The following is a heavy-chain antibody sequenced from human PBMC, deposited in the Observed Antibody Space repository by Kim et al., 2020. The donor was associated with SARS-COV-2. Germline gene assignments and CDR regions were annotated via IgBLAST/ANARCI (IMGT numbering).Heavy chain of an antibody. J-gene: IGHJ6*02. Sequence: SETLSLTCTVSGGSISSYYWSWIRQPPGKGLEWIGYIYYSGSTNYNPSLKSRVTISVDTSKNQFSLKLSSVTAADTAVYYCASMLGGSGSYQRRNYYYYGMDVWGQGTTVTVSS. D-gene: IGHD3-10*01. V-gene: IGHV4-59*13. CDR1: GGSISSYY. CDR3: ASMLGGSGSYQRRNYYYYGMDV. CDR2: IYYSGST.